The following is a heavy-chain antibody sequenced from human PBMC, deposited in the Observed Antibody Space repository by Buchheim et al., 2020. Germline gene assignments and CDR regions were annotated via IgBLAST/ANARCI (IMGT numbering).Heavy chain of an antibody. V-gene: IGHV3-33*01. CDR3: ARGCSSTSCKPFDP. Sequence: QVQLVESGGGVVQPGRSLRLSCAASGFTFSSYGMHWVRQAPGKGLEWVAGIWYDGSNKYYADSVKDRFTISRDNSKNTVYLQMNSLRAEDTAVYYCARGCSSTSCKPFDPWGQGTL. J-gene: IGHJ5*02. CDR1: GFTFSSYG. D-gene: IGHD2-2*01. CDR2: IWYDGSNK.